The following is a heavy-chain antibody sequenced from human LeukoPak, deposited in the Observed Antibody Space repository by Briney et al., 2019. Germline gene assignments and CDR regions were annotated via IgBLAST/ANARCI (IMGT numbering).Heavy chain of an antibody. V-gene: IGHV1-69*04. CDR2: IIPILSIA. Sequence: ASVKVSCKASGGTFSSYAISWVRQAPGQGLEWMGRIIPILSIANYAQKFQGRVTITADKSTSTAYMELSSLRSEDTAVYYCARDQAYYGGKDWGQGTLVTVSS. D-gene: IGHD4-23*01. CDR1: GGTFSSYA. CDR3: ARDQAYYGGKD. J-gene: IGHJ4*02.